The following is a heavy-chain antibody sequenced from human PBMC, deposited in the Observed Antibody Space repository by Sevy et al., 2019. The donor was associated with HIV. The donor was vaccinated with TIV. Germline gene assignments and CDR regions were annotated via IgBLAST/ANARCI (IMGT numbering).Heavy chain of an antibody. Sequence: GGSLRLSCVASGFMFSNYWMSWVRQAPGKGLEWVANIKRDGSEKYYVASVKGRFTISRDNAKISLYLQMNSLRVEDTAVYYCARDCSSTSCLWGMDVWGPGTTVTVSS. CDR1: GFMFSNYW. CDR2: IKRDGSEK. J-gene: IGHJ6*02. CDR3: ARDCSSTSCLWGMDV. V-gene: IGHV3-7*03. D-gene: IGHD2-2*01.